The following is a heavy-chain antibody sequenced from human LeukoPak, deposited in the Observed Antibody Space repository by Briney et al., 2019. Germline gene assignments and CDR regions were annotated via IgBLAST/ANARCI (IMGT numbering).Heavy chain of an antibody. V-gene: IGHV4-4*02. CDR3: ARDWGVSARPGYMDV. J-gene: IGHJ6*03. D-gene: IGHD6-6*01. CDR1: GGSISSSNW. Sequence: SETLSLTCAVSGGSISSSNWWSWVRQPPGKGLEWIGEIYHSGSTNYNPSLKSRVTISVDTSKNQFSLRLSSVTAADTAVYYCARDWGVSARPGYMDVWGKGTTVTVSS. CDR2: IYHSGST.